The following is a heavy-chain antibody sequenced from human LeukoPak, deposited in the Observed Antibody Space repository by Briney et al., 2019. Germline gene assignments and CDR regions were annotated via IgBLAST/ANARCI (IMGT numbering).Heavy chain of an antibody. J-gene: IGHJ4*02. CDR1: GGTFSSYA. CDR2: IIPILGIA. CDR3: ASADRYSSSWYLPFDY. V-gene: IGHV1-69*04. Sequence: GSSVKVSCKASGGTFSSYAISWVRQAPGQGLEWMGRIIPILGIANYAQKFQGRVTITADKSTSTACMELSSLRSEDTAVYYCASADRYSSSWYLPFDYWGQGTLVTVSS. D-gene: IGHD6-13*01.